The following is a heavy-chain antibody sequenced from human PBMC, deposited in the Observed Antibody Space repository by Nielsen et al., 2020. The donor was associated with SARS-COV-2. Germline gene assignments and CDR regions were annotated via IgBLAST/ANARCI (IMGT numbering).Heavy chain of an antibody. CDR3: VRGLQVPNGLAHR. CDR2: ISGSGGST. CDR1: GFTFSTYA. V-gene: IGHV3-23*01. Sequence: GGSLRLSCAASGFTFSTYAMTWVRQAPGKGLEWVSSISGSGGSTYYADYVKGRFTISRDNAKNTLYLQMNSLRAEDTAVYYCVRGLQVPNGLAHRWGQGTLVTVSS. D-gene: IGHD3-16*01. J-gene: IGHJ4*02.